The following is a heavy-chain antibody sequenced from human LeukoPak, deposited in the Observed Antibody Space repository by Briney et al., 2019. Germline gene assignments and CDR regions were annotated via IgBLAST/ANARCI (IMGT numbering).Heavy chain of an antibody. V-gene: IGHV3-7*01. D-gene: IGHD3-9*01. CDR3: ARGLAFDNTNYFDS. J-gene: IGHJ4*02. Sequence: GGSLRLSCAASGFAFSSYWMDWVRQAPGKGLEWVANIKQDGSEENYVDSVKDRFTISRDNAKNSLYLQMHSLRGEDTAVYYCARGLAFDNTNYFDSWGQGALVTVSS. CDR2: IKQDGSEE. CDR1: GFAFSSYW.